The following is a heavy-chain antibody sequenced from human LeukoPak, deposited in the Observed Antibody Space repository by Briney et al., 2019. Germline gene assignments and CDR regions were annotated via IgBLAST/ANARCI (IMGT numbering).Heavy chain of an antibody. D-gene: IGHD1-26*01. CDR1: GYSFTTNW. J-gene: IGHJ4*02. V-gene: IGHV5-51*01. CDR2: IYPGDSDT. CDR3: AIRYSGTYSDY. Sequence: GESLKISCKGSGYSFTTNWIGWVRQMPGKGVEWMGIIYPGDSDTRYSPSFQGQVTMSADTSISTAYLQWSSLKASDTAMYYCAIRYSGTYSDYWGQGTLVTVSS.